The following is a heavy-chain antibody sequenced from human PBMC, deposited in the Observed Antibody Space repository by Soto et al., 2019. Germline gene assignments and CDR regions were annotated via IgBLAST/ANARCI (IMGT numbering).Heavy chain of an antibody. CDR2: ISAYNGNT. V-gene: IGHV1-18*01. CDR3: ASAYDYSNYGPDY. J-gene: IGHJ4*01. Sequence: QVQLVQSGAEVKKPGASVKVSCKASGYTFTSYGISWVRQAPGQGLEWMGWISAYNGNTNYAQKLQGRVTMTTDTSTSTADMELRSLRSDDTAVYYCASAYDYSNYGPDYWDHGSLVTVSS. CDR1: GYTFTSYG. D-gene: IGHD4-4*01.